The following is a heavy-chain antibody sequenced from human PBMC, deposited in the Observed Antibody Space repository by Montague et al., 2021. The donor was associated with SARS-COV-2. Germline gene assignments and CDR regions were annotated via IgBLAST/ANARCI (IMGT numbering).Heavy chain of an antibody. D-gene: IGHD6-25*01. CDR1: GFIFNNYA. J-gene: IGHJ4*02. Sequence: SLRLSCAASGFIFNNYAMNWVRQAPGKGLEWVSAISGSAGGTFYADSVRGRFTISRDNSKNTLFLQMNNLRAEDTALYFCARDHETVGWRLAYWGQGTLVIVSS. CDR3: ARDHETVGWRLAY. V-gene: IGHV3-23*01. CDR2: ISGSAGGT.